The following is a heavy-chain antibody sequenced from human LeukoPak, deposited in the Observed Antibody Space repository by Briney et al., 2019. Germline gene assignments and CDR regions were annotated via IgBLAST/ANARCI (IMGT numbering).Heavy chain of an antibody. J-gene: IGHJ5*02. D-gene: IGHD5-18*01. CDR2: IYTSGST. CDR1: GGSISSGSYY. CDR3: ARGRGYSQSNWVDP. V-gene: IGHV4-61*02. Sequence: SETLSLTCTVSGGSISSGSYYWSWIRQPAGKGLEWIGRIYTSGSTNYNPSLKSRVTMSVDTSKNQFSLKLSSVTAADTAVYYCARGRGYSQSNWVDPWGQGTMVTVSA.